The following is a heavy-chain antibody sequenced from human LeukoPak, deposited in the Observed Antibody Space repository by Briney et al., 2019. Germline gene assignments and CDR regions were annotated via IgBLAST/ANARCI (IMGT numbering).Heavy chain of an antibody. J-gene: IGHJ3*02. Sequence: GGSLRLSCGATGFTFSSHWMHWVRQAPGKGLVWDSRISSDGSSTNYADSVKGRFTISRDIAKNTLYLQMNSLRAEDTAVYYCARSVLGPRNALDIWGQGTMVTVSS. CDR3: ARSVLGPRNALDI. D-gene: IGHD1-26*01. V-gene: IGHV3-74*01. CDR2: ISSDGSST. CDR1: GFTFSSHW.